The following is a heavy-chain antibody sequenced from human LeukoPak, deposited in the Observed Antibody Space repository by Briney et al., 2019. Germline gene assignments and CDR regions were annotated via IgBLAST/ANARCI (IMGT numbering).Heavy chain of an antibody. D-gene: IGHD4-17*01. V-gene: IGHV3-23*01. CDR1: GFTFSSYA. Sequence: GGSLRLSCAASGFTFSSYAMSWVRQAPGKGLEWVSAISGSGGSTYYADSVKGRFTISRDNSKNTLYLQMNSLRAEDTAVYYCAKSGFHDYGDFPDQYYYYGMDVWGQGTTVTVSS. J-gene: IGHJ6*02. CDR2: ISGSGGST. CDR3: AKSGFHDYGDFPDQYYYYGMDV.